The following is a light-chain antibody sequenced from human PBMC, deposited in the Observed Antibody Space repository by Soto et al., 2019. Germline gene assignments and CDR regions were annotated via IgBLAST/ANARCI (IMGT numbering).Light chain of an antibody. CDR3: QQYNSYPHT. V-gene: IGKV1-16*02. CDR1: QGISNY. CDR2: AAS. J-gene: IGKJ2*01. Sequence: DIQMTQSPSSLSASVGDRVTITCRASQGISNYLAWFQQKPGKAPKSLIYAASSLHSGVPSKFSGSASGTGFTLTISNLQPEDFANYYCQQYNSYPHTFGQGTKLEIK.